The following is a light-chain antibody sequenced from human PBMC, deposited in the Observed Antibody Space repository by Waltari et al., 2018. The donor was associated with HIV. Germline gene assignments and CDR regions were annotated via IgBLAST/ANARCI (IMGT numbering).Light chain of an antibody. CDR3: AAWDDSLNGPGV. J-gene: IGLJ2*01. Sequence: QSVLTQPPSASGTPGQRVTISCSGRSSNIGSNTVNWYQQLPGTAPKLLIYSNNQRPSGVPDRFSGSKSGTSASLAISGLQSEDEADYYCAAWDDSLNGPGVFGGGTKLTVL. CDR2: SNN. V-gene: IGLV1-44*01. CDR1: SSNIGSNT.